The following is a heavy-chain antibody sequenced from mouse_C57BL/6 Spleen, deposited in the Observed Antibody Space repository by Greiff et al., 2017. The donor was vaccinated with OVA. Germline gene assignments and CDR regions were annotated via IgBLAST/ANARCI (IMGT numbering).Heavy chain of an antibody. J-gene: IGHJ4*01. Sequence: EVQLQQSGPELVKPGASVKISCKASGYTFTDYYMNWVKQSHGKSLEWIGDINPNNGGTSYNQKFKGKATLTVDKYSSTAYMELRSLTSEDSAVYYCARLVYYAMDYWGQGPSVTVSS. CDR2: INPNNGGT. CDR3: ARLVYYAMDY. V-gene: IGHV1-26*01. CDR1: GYTFTDYY. D-gene: IGHD1-1*02.